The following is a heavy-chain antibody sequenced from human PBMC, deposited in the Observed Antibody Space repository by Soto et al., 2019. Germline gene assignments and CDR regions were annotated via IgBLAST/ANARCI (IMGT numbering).Heavy chain of an antibody. CDR1: GYTFTGYY. J-gene: IGHJ4*02. V-gene: IGHV1-18*04. CDR2: ISAYNGNT. D-gene: IGHD4-17*01. Sequence: GASVKVSCKASGYTFTGYYMHWVRQAPGQGLEWMGWISAYNGNTNYAQKLQGRVTMTTDTSTSTAYMELRSLRSDDTAVYYCAREYGDGQLDYWGQGTLVTVSS. CDR3: AREYGDGQLDY.